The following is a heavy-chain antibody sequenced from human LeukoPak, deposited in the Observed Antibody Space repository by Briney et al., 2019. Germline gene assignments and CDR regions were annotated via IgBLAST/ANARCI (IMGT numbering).Heavy chain of an antibody. J-gene: IGHJ4*02. CDR2: IYNGGST. CDR1: GFTVSNNY. CDR3: ARAVSNDYAAH. Sequence: PGGSQRLSCAASGFTVSNNYMSWVRQAAGKGLEWVSIIYNGGSTYYADSVKGRFTMSRDNSKNTLYLQMNSLRAEDTAVYYCARAVSNDYAAHWGQGTLVTVSS. V-gene: IGHV3-53*01. D-gene: IGHD4-17*01.